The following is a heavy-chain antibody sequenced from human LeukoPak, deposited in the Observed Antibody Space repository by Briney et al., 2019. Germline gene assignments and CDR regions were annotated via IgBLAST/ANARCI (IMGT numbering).Heavy chain of an antibody. D-gene: IGHD2-2*02. V-gene: IGHV1-18*01. CDR3: ARVLDCSSTSCYTEVYNWFDP. J-gene: IGHJ5*02. Sequence: ASVKVSCKASGYTFTSYGISWVRQAPGQGLEWMGWISAYNGNTNYAQKLQGTVTMTTDTSTSTAYMGLRSLRSDDTAVYYCARVLDCSSTSCYTEVYNWFDPWGQGTLVTVSS. CDR1: GYTFTSYG. CDR2: ISAYNGNT.